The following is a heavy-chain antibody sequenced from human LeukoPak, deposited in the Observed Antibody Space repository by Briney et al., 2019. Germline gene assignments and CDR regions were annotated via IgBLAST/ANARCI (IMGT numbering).Heavy chain of an antibody. Sequence: GGALRLSCAASGFTFSSYGMSWVRQAPGKGLEWVSAISGSGGSTYYADSVKGRFTISRDNSKNTLYLQMNSLRAEDTAVYYCAKVIRDSSGYYRAFAYWGQGTLVTVSS. J-gene: IGHJ4*02. CDR2: ISGSGGST. D-gene: IGHD3-22*01. CDR3: AKVIRDSSGYYRAFAY. V-gene: IGHV3-23*01. CDR1: GFTFSSYG.